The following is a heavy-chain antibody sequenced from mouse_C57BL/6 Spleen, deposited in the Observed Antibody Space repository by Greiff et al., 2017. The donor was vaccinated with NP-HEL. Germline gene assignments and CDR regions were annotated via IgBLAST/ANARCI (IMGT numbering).Heavy chain of an antibody. CDR1: GFNIKDYY. V-gene: IGHV14-2*01. D-gene: IGHD1-1*01. J-gene: IGHJ4*01. CDR2: IDPEDGET. CDR3: ARTTVVAGNAMDY. Sequence: EVHLVESGAELVKPGASVKLSCTASGFNIKDYYMHWVKQRPEQGLEWIGRIDPEDGETKYAPKFQGKATITADTSSNTAYLQLSSLTSEDTAVYYCARTTVVAGNAMDYWGQGTSVTVSS.